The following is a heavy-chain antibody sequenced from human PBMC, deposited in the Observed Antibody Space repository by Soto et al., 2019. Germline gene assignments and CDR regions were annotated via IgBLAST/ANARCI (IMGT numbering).Heavy chain of an antibody. Sequence: GGSLRLSCAASGFTFSDYYMSWIRQAPGKGLEWVSYISSSGSNIYYAESVKGRFTISRDNAKNSLYLQMNSLRAEDTAVYYCAKTHGYCSSTSCYAEKPFDYWGQGTLVTVSS. CDR2: ISSSGSNI. CDR3: AKTHGYCSSTSCYAEKPFDY. D-gene: IGHD2-2*01. V-gene: IGHV3-11*01. J-gene: IGHJ4*02. CDR1: GFTFSDYY.